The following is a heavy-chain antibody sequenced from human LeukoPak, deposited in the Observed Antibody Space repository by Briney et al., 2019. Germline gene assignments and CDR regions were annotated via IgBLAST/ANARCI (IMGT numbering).Heavy chain of an antibody. J-gene: IGHJ1*01. CDR2: TYYRSKWYN. CDR1: GDSVSSNSAA. CDR3: ARGYGSSWYGYFQH. Sequence: PSQTLSLTCAISGDSVSSNSAAWNWIPQSPSRGLEWLGRTYYRSKWYNDYAVSVKSRITINPDTSKNQFSLQLNSVTPEDTAVYYCARGYGSSWYGYFQHWGQGTLVTVSS. D-gene: IGHD6-13*01. V-gene: IGHV6-1*01.